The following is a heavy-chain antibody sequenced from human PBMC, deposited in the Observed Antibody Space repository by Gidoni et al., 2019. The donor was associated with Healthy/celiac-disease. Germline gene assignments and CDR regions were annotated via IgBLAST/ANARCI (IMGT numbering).Heavy chain of an antibody. CDR1: GYTFTGYY. CDR2: INPNSGGT. Sequence: QVQLVQSGAEVKKPGASVKVSCKASGYTFTGYYMHWVRQAPGQGLEWMGRINPNSGGTNYAQKFQGRVTMTRDTSISTAYMELSRLRSDDTAEYYCARDQNDFWSVYYYYGMDVWGQGTTVTVSS. V-gene: IGHV1-2*06. CDR3: ARDQNDFWSVYYYYGMDV. J-gene: IGHJ6*02. D-gene: IGHD3-3*01.